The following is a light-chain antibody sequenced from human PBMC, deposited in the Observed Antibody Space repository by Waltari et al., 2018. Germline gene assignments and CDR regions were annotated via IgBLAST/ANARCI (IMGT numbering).Light chain of an antibody. CDR3: CSHTFDSTWV. CDR2: AVT. CDR1: SSDVGVHNY. J-gene: IGLJ3*02. Sequence: QSALTQPASVSGSPGQSITISCTGTSSDVGVHNYVSWYQQNQGKAPQLLIYAVTKRPSVVSSRFSGSRSGNTASLTISGLQPEDEADYYCCSHTFDSTWVFGGGTKLTVL. V-gene: IGLV2-14*03.